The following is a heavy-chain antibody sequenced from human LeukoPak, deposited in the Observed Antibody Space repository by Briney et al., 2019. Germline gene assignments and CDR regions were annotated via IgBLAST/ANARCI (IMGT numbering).Heavy chain of an antibody. J-gene: IGHJ4*02. Sequence: GGSLRLSCAASGFTFSSYAMSWVRQAPGKGLEWVSAISGSGGSTYYADSVKGRFTISRDNSKNTLYLQMNSLRAEDTAVYYCASGDYYGSGSYYSNWDYWGQGTLVTVSS. CDR2: ISGSGGST. CDR3: ASGDYYGSGSYYSNWDY. D-gene: IGHD3-10*01. CDR1: GFTFSSYA. V-gene: IGHV3-23*01.